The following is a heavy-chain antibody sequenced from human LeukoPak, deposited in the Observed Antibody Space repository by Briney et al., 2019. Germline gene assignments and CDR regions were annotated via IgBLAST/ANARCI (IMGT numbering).Heavy chain of an antibody. Sequence: ASVKVSCKASGYTFTSYDINWVRQATGQGLEWMGWMNPNSGNTGYAQKFQGRVTMTRDTSISTAYMELSRLRSDDTAAYYCARGPGTPDHCSFDYWGQGTLVTVSS. CDR1: GYTFTSYD. CDR3: ARGPGTPDHCSFDY. CDR2: MNPNSGNT. J-gene: IGHJ4*02. V-gene: IGHV1-8*01. D-gene: IGHD1-1*01.